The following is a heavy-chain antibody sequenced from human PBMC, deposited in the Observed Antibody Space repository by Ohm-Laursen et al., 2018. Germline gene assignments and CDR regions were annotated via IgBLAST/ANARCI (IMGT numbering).Heavy chain of an antibody. Sequence: TLSLTCIVSGGSISSGGYYWSWIRQPPGKGLEWIGYIYYSGSTYYNPSLKSRVTISVDTSKNQFSLKLSSVTAADTAVYYCARGGTNYYGSGSYHVSLYYYGMDVWGQGTTVTVSS. V-gene: IGHV4-31*03. CDR2: IYYSGST. D-gene: IGHD3-10*01. CDR1: GGSISSGGYY. J-gene: IGHJ6*02. CDR3: ARGGTNYYGSGSYHVSLYYYGMDV.